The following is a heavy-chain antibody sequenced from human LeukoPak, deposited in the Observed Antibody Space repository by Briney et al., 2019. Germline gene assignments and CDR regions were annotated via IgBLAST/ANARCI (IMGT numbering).Heavy chain of an antibody. CDR2: ISYDRSDE. CDR1: GFTFSNYG. J-gene: IGHJ4*02. V-gene: IGHV3-30*18. Sequence: GRSLRLSCAASGFTFSNYGMHWVRQAPGKGLEWVASISYDRSDEYNADSVKGRFTISRDNSKNTVYLQMNSLRAEDTAVYYCAKGRVASGSYFDYWGQGTLVTVSS. CDR3: AKGRVASGSYFDY. D-gene: IGHD1-26*01.